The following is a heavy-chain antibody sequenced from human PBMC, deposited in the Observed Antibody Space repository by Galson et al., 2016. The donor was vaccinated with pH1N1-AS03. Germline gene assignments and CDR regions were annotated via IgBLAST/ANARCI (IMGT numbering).Heavy chain of an antibody. CDR2: TYYTGNT. CDR1: GDSFSNYY. D-gene: IGHD3-22*01. Sequence: ETLSLTCTISGDSFSNYYWSWIRETPGRGLEWIGYTYYTGNTKNNPSLESRVIISLDTSKNQFSLTLKSVTAADTAVYYCARAGPSGYADFDYWSQGILVTVSS. V-gene: IGHV4-59*01. CDR3: ARAGPSGYADFDY. J-gene: IGHJ4*02.